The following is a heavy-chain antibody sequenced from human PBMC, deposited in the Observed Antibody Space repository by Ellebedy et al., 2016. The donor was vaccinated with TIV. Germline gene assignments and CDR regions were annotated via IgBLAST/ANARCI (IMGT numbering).Heavy chain of an antibody. D-gene: IGHD6-13*01. CDR1: GFTVSSNY. Sequence: GESLKISCAASGFTVSSNYMSWVRQAPGKGLEWVSVIYSDGTTYYADSVKGRFTISRDNSKNTLYLQMNSLRVEDTAVYYCARDAAAAGRTPGVYWGQGTLVTVSS. V-gene: IGHV3-53*01. CDR2: IYSDGTT. J-gene: IGHJ4*02. CDR3: ARDAAAAGRTPGVY.